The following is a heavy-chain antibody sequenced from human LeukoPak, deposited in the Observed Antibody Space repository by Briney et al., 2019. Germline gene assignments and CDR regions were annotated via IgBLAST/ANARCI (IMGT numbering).Heavy chain of an antibody. D-gene: IGHD1-26*01. CDR2: INPNSGGT. CDR3: ARDRSGKGAFDI. J-gene: IGHJ3*02. V-gene: IGHV1-2*02. CDR1: GYTSTGYY. Sequence: ASVKVSCKASGYTSTGYYMHWVRQAPGQGLEWMGWINPNSGGTNYAQKFQGRVTMTRDTSISTAYMELSRLRSDDTAVYYCARDRSGKGAFDIWGQGTMVTVSS.